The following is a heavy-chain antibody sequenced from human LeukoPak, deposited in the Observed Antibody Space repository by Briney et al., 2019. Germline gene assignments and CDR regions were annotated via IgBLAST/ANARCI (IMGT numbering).Heavy chain of an antibody. CDR2: INWNGGSA. Sequence: GGSLRLSCAASGFSFDDYAMNWVRQAPGKGLEWVSGINWNGGSAGYADSVEGRFTVSRDNARNSLYLQMNSLRAEDTALYYCARDYYGDSYFDSWGQGTLVTVSS. D-gene: IGHD4-17*01. V-gene: IGHV3-20*04. CDR1: GFSFDDYA. CDR3: ARDYYGDSYFDS. J-gene: IGHJ4*02.